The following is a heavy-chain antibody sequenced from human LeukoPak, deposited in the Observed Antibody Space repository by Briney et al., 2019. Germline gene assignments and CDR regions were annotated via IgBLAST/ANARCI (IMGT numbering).Heavy chain of an antibody. CDR1: GFTFSSYG. V-gene: IGHV3-30*03. CDR3: ARFFPSVTTFDSSVTSLYYGMDV. Sequence: PGGSLRLSCAASGFTFSSYGMHWVRQAPGKGLEWVAVISYDGSNKYYADSVKGRFTISRDNSKNTLYLQMSSLRSEDTAVYYCARFFPSVTTFDSSVTSLYYGMDVWGQGTTVTVSS. D-gene: IGHD4-17*01. CDR2: ISYDGSNK. J-gene: IGHJ6*02.